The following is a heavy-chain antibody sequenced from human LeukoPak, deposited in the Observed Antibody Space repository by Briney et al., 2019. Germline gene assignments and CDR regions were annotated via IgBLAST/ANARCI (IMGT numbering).Heavy chain of an antibody. V-gene: IGHV1-69*05. Sequence: GASVKVSCKASGYTFTSYAISWVRQAPGQGLEWMGRIIPIFGTANYAQKFQGRVTITTDESTSTAYMELSSPRSEDTAVYYCARGYYDYVWGSYRSNKDDAFDIWGQGTMVTVSS. CDR3: ARGYYDYVWGSYRSNKDDAFDI. CDR2: IIPIFGTA. J-gene: IGHJ3*02. D-gene: IGHD3-16*02. CDR1: GYTFTSYA.